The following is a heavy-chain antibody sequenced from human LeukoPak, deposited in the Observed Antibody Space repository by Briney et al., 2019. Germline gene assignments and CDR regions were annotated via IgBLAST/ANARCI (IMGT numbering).Heavy chain of an antibody. CDR3: AKESKSVTTSGLGY. Sequence: GSLRLSCAASGFTFSSYGMHWVRQAPGKGLEWVAVISYDGSNKYYADSVKGRFTISRDNSKNTLYLQMNSLRAEDTAVYYCAKESKSVTTSGLGYWGQGTLVTVSS. V-gene: IGHV3-30*18. CDR2: ISYDGSNK. CDR1: GFTFSSYG. J-gene: IGHJ4*02. D-gene: IGHD4-17*01.